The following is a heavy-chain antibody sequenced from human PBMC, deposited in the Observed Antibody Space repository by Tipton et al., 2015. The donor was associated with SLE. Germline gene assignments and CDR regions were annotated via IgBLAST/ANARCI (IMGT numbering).Heavy chain of an antibody. V-gene: IGHV4-34*01. D-gene: IGHD6-13*01. Sequence: TLSLTCAVYGGSFSGYYWSWIRQPPGKGLEWIGEINHSGSTNYNPSLKSRVTISVDTSKNQFSLKLSSVTAADTAVYYCARDRGIAAAGTWGQGTLVTVST. CDR3: ARDRGIAAAGT. J-gene: IGHJ5*02. CDR1: GGSFSGYY. CDR2: INHSGST.